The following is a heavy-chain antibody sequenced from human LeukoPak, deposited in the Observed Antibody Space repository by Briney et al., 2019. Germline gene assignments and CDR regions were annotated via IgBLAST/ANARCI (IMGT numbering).Heavy chain of an antibody. Sequence: SETLSLTCTVSGGSISSYYWSWIRQPPGKGLEWIGYIYYSGSTNYNPSLKSRVTISVDTSKNQLSLKLSSVTAADTAVYYCARVKGRDWFDPWGQGTLVTVSS. J-gene: IGHJ5*02. CDR1: GGSISSYY. CDR3: ARVKGRDWFDP. CDR2: IYYSGST. D-gene: IGHD2-15*01. V-gene: IGHV4-59*01.